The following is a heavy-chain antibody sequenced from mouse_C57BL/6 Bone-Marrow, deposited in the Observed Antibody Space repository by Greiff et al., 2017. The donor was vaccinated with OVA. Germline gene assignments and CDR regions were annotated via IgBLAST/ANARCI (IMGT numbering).Heavy chain of an antibody. CDR1: GYSFTDYN. D-gene: IGHD1-1*01. CDR3: AREITTVDYYAMDY. V-gene: IGHV1-39*01. J-gene: IGHJ4*01. CDR2: INPNYGTT. Sequence: LVESGPELVKPGASVKISCKASGYSFTDYNMNWVKQSNGKSLEWIGVINPNYGTTSYNQKFKGKATLTVDQSSSTAYMQLNSLTSEDSAVYYCAREITTVDYYAMDYWGQGTSVTVSS.